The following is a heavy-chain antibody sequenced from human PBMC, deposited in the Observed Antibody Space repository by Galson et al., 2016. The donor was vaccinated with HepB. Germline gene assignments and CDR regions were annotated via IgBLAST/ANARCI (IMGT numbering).Heavy chain of an antibody. CDR3: ALASFHGSGSYSLDY. V-gene: IGHV2-5*02. CDR1: GFSLSTSGAA. J-gene: IGHJ4*02. D-gene: IGHD3-10*01. CDR2: IYWDDNK. Sequence: PALVKPTQTLTLTCTFSGFSLSTSGAAVGWIRQPPGKALEWLAAIYWDDNKRHSPSLKSRLHITKDTSKNQVVLTMTNMDPVDTATYYCALASFHGSGSYSLDYWGQGTLVTVSS.